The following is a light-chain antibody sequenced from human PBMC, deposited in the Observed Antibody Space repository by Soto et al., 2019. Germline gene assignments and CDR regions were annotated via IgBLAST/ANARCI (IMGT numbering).Light chain of an antibody. CDR2: GGN. J-gene: IGLJ3*02. V-gene: IGLV2-23*01. CDR1: SSDVGSY. Sequence: QSALTQPASVSGSPGQSITISCTGTSSDVGSYVSWYQQHPGKAPKLIIYGGNERPSGVSNRFSGSKSANTASLTISGLQAEDEGDYYCCSFAGSSTYTWVFGGGTKVTVL. CDR3: CSFAGSSTYTWV.